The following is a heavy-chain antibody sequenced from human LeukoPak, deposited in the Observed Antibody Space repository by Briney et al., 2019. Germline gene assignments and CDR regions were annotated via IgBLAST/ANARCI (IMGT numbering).Heavy chain of an antibody. CDR1: GFTFSSYA. CDR3: AKGYCRGISCYSDY. V-gene: IGHV3-23*01. J-gene: IGHJ4*02. Sequence: QPGGSLRLSCAASGFTFSSYAMSWVRQAPGKGLEWVSCISGSGGSTYYTDSVKGRFTISRENSNKSLYLQMNSLRAEDTAVYYCAKGYCRGISCYSDYWGQGTLVTVSS. D-gene: IGHD2-2*02. CDR2: ISGSGGST.